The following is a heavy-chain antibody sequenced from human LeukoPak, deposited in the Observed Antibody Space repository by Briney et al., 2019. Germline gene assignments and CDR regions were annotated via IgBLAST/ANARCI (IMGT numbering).Heavy chain of an antibody. Sequence: SETLSLTCTVSGGSISSYYWSWIRQPPGKGLEWIGYIYCSGSTNYNPSLKSRVTISVDTSKNQFSLKLSSVTAADTAVYYCARGGSSWYHTWFDPWGQGTLVTVSS. CDR1: GGSISSYY. V-gene: IGHV4-59*12. CDR3: ARGGSSWYHTWFDP. CDR2: IYCSGST. J-gene: IGHJ5*02. D-gene: IGHD6-13*01.